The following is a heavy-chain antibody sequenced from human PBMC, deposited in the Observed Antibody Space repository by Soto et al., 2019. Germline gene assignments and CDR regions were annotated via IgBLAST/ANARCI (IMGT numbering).Heavy chain of an antibody. CDR2: IYISENT. D-gene: IGHD1-26*01. Sequence: SETLSLTCTVSGGSISIDYWSWMRQPAGKGLEWIGRIYISENTHYNPSLRSRVSMSLDTSKNQLSLNLSSVTAADTAVYYCARGVGRRIGTSFDSWGQGILVTVSS. CDR3: ARGVGRRIGTSFDS. V-gene: IGHV4-4*07. J-gene: IGHJ4*02. CDR1: GGSISIDY.